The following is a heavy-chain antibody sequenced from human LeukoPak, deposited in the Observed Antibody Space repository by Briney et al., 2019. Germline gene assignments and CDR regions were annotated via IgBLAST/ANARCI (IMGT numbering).Heavy chain of an antibody. CDR1: GGTFSSHA. J-gene: IGHJ4*02. V-gene: IGHV1-69*10. CDR3: AILSDGAYCGGDCFYLDY. Sequence: ASVTVSCKASGGTFSSHAMNWVRQAPGQGLEWMGGIIPILDVTNYAQKFQGRVTITADKSTGTAYMELSRLRYEDTAVYYCAILSDGAYCGGDCFYLDYWGQGTLVTVSS. CDR2: IIPILDVT. D-gene: IGHD2-21*02.